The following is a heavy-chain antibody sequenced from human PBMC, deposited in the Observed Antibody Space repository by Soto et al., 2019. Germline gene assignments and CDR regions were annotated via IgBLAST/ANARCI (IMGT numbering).Heavy chain of an antibody. V-gene: IGHV4-30-4*01. CDR1: GGSISSGDYY. J-gene: IGHJ5*02. Sequence: SETLSLTCTVSGGSISSGDYYWSWIRQPPGKGLEWIGYIYYSGSTYYNPSPKSRVTISVDTSKNQFSLKLSSVTAADTAVYYCARGGCSGGSCYGWFDPWGQGTLVTVSS. CDR3: ARGGCSGGSCYGWFDP. D-gene: IGHD2-15*01. CDR2: IYYSGST.